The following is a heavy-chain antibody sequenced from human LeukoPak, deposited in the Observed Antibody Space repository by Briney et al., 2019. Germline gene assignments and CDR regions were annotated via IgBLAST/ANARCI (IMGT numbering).Heavy chain of an antibody. CDR3: AGHHPRNTVDF. V-gene: IGHV4-59*08. CDR1: GGSISSNF. J-gene: IGHJ4*02. CDR2: ISDIGSI. D-gene: IGHD2-8*02. Sequence: SETLSLTCTVSGGSISSNFWSWIRQPPGKGLGWIAYISDIGSINYNPSLKSRVTISLDTSKNQFSLKLSSVTAADTAVYYCAGHHPRNTVDFWGQGTLVTVSS.